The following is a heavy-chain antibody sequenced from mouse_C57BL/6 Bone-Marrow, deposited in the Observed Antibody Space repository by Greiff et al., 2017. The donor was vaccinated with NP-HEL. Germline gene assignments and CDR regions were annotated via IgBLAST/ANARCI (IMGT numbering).Heavy chain of an antibody. D-gene: IGHD1-1*01. CDR3: ANYYVSSYYWFAY. V-gene: IGHV1-7*01. Sequence: QVQLQQSGAELAKPGASVKLSCKASGYTFTSYWMHWVKQRPGQGLEWIGYINPSSGYTKYNQKFKDKATLTADKSSSTAYMQLSSLTYEDSAVYYCANYYVSSYYWFAYWGQGTRVTVSA. J-gene: IGHJ3*01. CDR2: INPSSGYT. CDR1: GYTFTSYW.